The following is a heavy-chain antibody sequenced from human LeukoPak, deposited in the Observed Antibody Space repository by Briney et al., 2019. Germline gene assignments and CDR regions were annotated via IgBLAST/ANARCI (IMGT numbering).Heavy chain of an antibody. Sequence: SETLSLTCTVSGDSMNNYYWNWIRQSPGKGLEWIGYIYNSGNTNYNPSLKSRVTMSVDTSKNQFSLSLNSVTAADPAVYYCARLQWRYYGLDVWGQGTTVTVSS. CDR1: GDSMNNYY. CDR3: ARLQWRYYGLDV. D-gene: IGHD6-19*01. J-gene: IGHJ6*02. CDR2: IYNSGNT. V-gene: IGHV4-59*08.